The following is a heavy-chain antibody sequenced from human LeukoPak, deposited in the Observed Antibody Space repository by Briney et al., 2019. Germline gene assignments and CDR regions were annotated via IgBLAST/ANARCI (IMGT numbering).Heavy chain of an antibody. CDR1: GYTFTSYY. J-gene: IGHJ6*03. Sequence: ASVKVSCKASGYTFTSYYMHWVRQAPGQGLEWMGIINPSGGSTSYAQKLQGRVTMTRDMSTSTVYMELSSLRSEDTAVYYCARVGYSSSSGYYYYYMDVWGKGTTVTVSS. D-gene: IGHD6-6*01. CDR2: INPSGGST. V-gene: IGHV1-46*01. CDR3: ARVGYSSSSGYYYYYMDV.